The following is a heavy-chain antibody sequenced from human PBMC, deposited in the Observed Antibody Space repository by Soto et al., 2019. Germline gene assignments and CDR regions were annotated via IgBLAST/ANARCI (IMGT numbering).Heavy chain of an antibody. CDR2: SIPVLGTA. Sequence: QVQLVQSGAEVKKPGSSVRVSCKASGGTLRNYGISWVRQAPGQGLEWMGGSIPVLGTANYAQKFQGRVTITADESTSIVYMDVTSLRSEATAVYYCSRGDATKIVVTTYYGMDVWGQGTTVTVSS. D-gene: IGHD4-17*01. V-gene: IGHV1-69*12. CDR3: SRGDATKIVVTTYYGMDV. CDR1: GGTLRNYG. J-gene: IGHJ6*02.